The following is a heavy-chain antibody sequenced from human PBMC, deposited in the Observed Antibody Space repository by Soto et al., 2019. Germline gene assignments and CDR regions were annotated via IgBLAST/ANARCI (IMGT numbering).Heavy chain of an antibody. D-gene: IGHD3-10*01. J-gene: IGHJ4*02. Sequence: QVQLQESGPGLVKPSETLSLTCTVSGGSISSYYWSWIRQPPGKGLEWIGYIYYSGSTNYNPSLKSRVTISVDTSKNQFSLKLSSVTAADTAVYYCARVALLLPHTFDYWGQGTLVTVSS. CDR1: GGSISSYY. CDR2: IYYSGST. CDR3: ARVALLLPHTFDY. V-gene: IGHV4-59*01.